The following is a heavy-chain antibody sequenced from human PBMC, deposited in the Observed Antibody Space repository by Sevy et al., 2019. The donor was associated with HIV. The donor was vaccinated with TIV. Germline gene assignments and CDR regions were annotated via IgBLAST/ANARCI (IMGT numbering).Heavy chain of an antibody. J-gene: IGHJ6*02. V-gene: IGHV4-59*01. CDR1: GGSISSYY. CDR2: IYYSGSA. D-gene: IGHD3-10*01. CDR3: AREYYYGSGSYYNYYYYGMDV. Sequence: SETLSLTCTVSGGSISSYYWSWIRQPPGKGLEWIGYIYYSGSANYNPALKSRLTISVDTSKNQFSLKLSSVSTADTAVYYCAREYYYGSGSYYNYYYYGMDVWGQGTTVTVSS.